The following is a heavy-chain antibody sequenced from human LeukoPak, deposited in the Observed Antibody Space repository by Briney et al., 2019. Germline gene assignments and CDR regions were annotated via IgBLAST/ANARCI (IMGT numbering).Heavy chain of an antibody. V-gene: IGHV3-7*01. D-gene: IGHD3-22*01. J-gene: IGHJ4*02. CDR1: GFTSSSYW. Sequence: GGSLRLSCAASGFTSSSYWMSWVRQAPGKGLEWVANIKQDGSEKYYVDSVKGRFTISRDNAKNSLYLQMNSLRAEDTAVYYCARVQDDSTYFDYWGQGTLVTVSS. CDR2: IKQDGSEK. CDR3: ARVQDDSTYFDY.